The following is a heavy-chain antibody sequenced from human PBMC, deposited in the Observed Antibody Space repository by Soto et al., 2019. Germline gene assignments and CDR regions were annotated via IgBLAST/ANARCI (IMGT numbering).Heavy chain of an antibody. CDR2: ISYDGSNK. Sequence: GGSLRLSCAASGFTFSSYGMHWVRQAPGKGLEWVAVISYDGSNKYYADSVKGRFTTSRDNSKNTLYLQMNSLRAEDTAVYYCAKDRNRFNWNDDYYYYYGMDVWGQGTTVTVSS. D-gene: IGHD1-20*01. V-gene: IGHV3-30*18. CDR3: AKDRNRFNWNDDYYYYYGMDV. J-gene: IGHJ6*02. CDR1: GFTFSSYG.